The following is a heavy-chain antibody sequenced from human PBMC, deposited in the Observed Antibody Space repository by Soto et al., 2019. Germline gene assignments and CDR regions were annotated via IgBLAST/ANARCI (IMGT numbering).Heavy chain of an antibody. J-gene: IGHJ5*02. CDR3: ARSPSGGPGRP. D-gene: IGHD1-26*01. V-gene: IGHV3-21*01. Sequence: EVQLVESGGGLVKPGGSLRLSCAASGFTFSSYSMNWVRQAPGKGLELVSSISSSSSYIYYEDAVDGRSTTSRDNAKNSLYLQMNSLRAEDTAVYYCARSPSGGPGRPWGQGTLVTVSS. CDR2: ISSSSSYI. CDR1: GFTFSSYS.